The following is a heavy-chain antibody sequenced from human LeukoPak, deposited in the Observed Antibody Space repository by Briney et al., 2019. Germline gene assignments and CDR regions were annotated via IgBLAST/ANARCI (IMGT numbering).Heavy chain of an antibody. CDR1: GFIFNNYW. CDR2: IKQGGSEK. Sequence: AGGSLRLSCAASGFIFNNYWMSWVRQAPGKGLEWVANIKQGGSEKYYVDSVKGRFTISRDNAKNSLYLQMNSLRAEDTAVYYSARERGSGSYHPFDPWGQGTLVTVSS. D-gene: IGHD3-10*01. V-gene: IGHV3-7*01. CDR3: ARERGSGSYHPFDP. J-gene: IGHJ5*02.